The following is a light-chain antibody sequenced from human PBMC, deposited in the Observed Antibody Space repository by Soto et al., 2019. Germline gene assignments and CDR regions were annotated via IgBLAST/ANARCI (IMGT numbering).Light chain of an antibody. CDR1: QSVSSY. CDR2: DAS. CDR3: QQRSNWPPGYT. V-gene: IGKV3-11*01. Sequence: EIVLTQSPATLSLSPGERATLSCRASQSVSSYLAWYQQKPDQAPRLLIYDASNRATGIPARLSGSGSGTDFTLTISSLEPEDFAVYYCQQRSNWPPGYTFGQGTKLEIK. J-gene: IGKJ2*01.